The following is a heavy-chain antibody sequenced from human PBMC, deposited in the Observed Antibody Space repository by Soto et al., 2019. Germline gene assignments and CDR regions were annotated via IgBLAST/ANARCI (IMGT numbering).Heavy chain of an antibody. D-gene: IGHD6-13*01. J-gene: IGHJ4*02. CDR3: ARNDIAGNSVDF. CDR2: IYPGDSDT. CDR1: GYSFTTYW. V-gene: IGHV5-51*01. Sequence: GESLKISCKASGYSFTTYWIGWVRRMPGKGLEWMGIIYPGDSDTRYSPSFQGQVTISADKSISTAYLQWSSLKASDSAMFYCARNDIAGNSVDFWGQGTLVTVSS.